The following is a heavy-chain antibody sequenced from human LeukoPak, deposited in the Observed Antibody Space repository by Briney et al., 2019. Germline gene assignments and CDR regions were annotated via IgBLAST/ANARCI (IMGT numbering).Heavy chain of an antibody. Sequence: ASVKVSCKASGYTFTSYGISWVRQALGQGLEWMGWISTYNGNTNYAQRLQGRVTMTTDTSTTTAYMELRSLTSDDTAVYYCARDPTTQTFDYWGQGTLVTVSS. D-gene: IGHD4-11*01. J-gene: IGHJ4*02. CDR3: ARDPTTQTFDY. V-gene: IGHV1-18*01. CDR2: ISTYNGNT. CDR1: GYTFTSYG.